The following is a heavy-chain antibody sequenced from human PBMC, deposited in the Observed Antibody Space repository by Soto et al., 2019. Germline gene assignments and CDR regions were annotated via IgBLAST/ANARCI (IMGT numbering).Heavy chain of an antibody. CDR2: IYYSGST. CDR3: ARGFWGFYYMDV. J-gene: IGHJ6*03. CDR1: GGSISIITYY. V-gene: IGHV4-61*01. Sequence: SETLSLTCTVSGGSISIITYYWSWIRQPPGKGLEWIGYIYYSGSTNYNPSLKSRVTISVDTSKNQFSLKLSSVTAADTAVYYCARGFWGFYYMDVWGKGTTVTVSS. D-gene: IGHD3-16*01.